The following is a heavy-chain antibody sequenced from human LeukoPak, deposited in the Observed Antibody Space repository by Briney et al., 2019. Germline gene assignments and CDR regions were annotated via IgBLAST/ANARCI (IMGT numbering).Heavy chain of an antibody. Sequence: GGSLRLSCAASGFTFSSYSMNWVRQAPGKGLEWVSSISSSSTYIYYADSVKGRFTISRDNSKNTLYLQMNSLRAEDTAVYYCAKGAAAGPNWFDPWGQGTLVTVSS. D-gene: IGHD6-13*01. V-gene: IGHV3-21*04. CDR3: AKGAAAGPNWFDP. CDR1: GFTFSSYS. J-gene: IGHJ5*02. CDR2: ISSSSTYI.